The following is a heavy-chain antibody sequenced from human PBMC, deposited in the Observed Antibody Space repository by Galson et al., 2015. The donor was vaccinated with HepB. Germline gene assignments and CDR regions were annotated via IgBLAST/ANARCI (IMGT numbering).Heavy chain of an antibody. D-gene: IGHD3-16*01. CDR2: INGRGSTR. J-gene: IGHJ5*02. Sequence: SLRLSCAGSGFIFRHHAMAWIRQAPGKGLEWVSGINGRGSTRSYSDAVKGRFSISRDNSKDTVFLQMDNLRPEDTAVYHCVKEGAWFGGDWFDPWGQGALVTVS. CDR3: VKEGAWFGGDWFDP. V-gene: IGHV3-23*01. CDR1: GFIFRHHA.